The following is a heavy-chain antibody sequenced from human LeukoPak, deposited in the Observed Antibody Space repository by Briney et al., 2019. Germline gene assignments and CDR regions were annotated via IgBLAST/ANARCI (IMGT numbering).Heavy chain of an antibody. CDR3: ARVVNPAAGTSNWFDP. D-gene: IGHD6-13*01. J-gene: IGHJ5*02. CDR1: GYTFTSYG. V-gene: IGHV1-18*01. Sequence: ASVKVSCKASGYTFTSYGISWVRQAPGQGLEWMGWISAYNGNTNYAQKFQGRVTITADESTSTAYMELSSLRSEDTAVYYCARVVNPAAGTSNWFDPWGQGTLVTVSS. CDR2: ISAYNGNT.